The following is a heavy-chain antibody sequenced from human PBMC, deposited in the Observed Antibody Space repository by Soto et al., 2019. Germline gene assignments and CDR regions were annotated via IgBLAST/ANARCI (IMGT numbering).Heavy chain of an antibody. J-gene: IGHJ4*02. V-gene: IGHV3-23*01. CDR2: ISGRGGGE. CDR1: GFTFSSYA. CDR3: AKEGASSWYFFDY. Sequence: EVQLLESGENLVQPGGALRLSCAASGFTFSSYAMNWVRQPPGKGLEWVSTISGRGGGEYYADSVKGRFTIARDNSKNTLYLQMNSLSAEDTAIYYCAKEGASSWYFFDYWGQGTLVTVSS. D-gene: IGHD6-13*01.